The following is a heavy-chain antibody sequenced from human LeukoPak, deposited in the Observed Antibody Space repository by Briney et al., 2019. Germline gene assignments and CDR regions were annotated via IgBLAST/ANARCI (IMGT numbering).Heavy chain of an antibody. CDR1: GFSVTTYA. Sequence: AGGSLRLSCSVSGFSVTTYAMHWVRQAPGKGLEYVAIINKNGDRTYYADSVKGRFTISRGNSKNTLYLQMSSLRVEDTAVYYCVSDRWGSIYYWGRGTLVTVSS. V-gene: IGHV3-64D*06. D-gene: IGHD7-27*01. CDR2: INKNGDRT. J-gene: IGHJ4*02. CDR3: VSDRWGSIYY.